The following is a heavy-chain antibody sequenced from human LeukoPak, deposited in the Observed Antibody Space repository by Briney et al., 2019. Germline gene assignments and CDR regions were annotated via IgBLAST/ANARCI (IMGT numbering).Heavy chain of an antibody. Sequence: CMRPSSAAAAFTFSSYSMKWVRQAPGGGLEWVGRFKSKADDGTRKYAAPVTGRFTISGDDSKNILYLQMNSLKTESTAVYSWATGYYYESSGYPWYFDYWGQGTLVTVSS. CDR1: AFTFSSYS. CDR3: ATGYYYESSGYPWYFDY. J-gene: IGHJ4*02. D-gene: IGHD3-22*01. V-gene: IGHV3-15*01. CDR2: FKSKADDGTR.